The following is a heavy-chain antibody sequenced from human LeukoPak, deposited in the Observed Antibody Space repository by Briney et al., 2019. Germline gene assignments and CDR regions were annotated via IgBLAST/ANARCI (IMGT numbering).Heavy chain of an antibody. CDR3: ARGPPRYGSGSYGFDY. J-gene: IGHJ4*02. CDR1: GGSISSSSYY. CDR2: IYYSGST. D-gene: IGHD3-10*01. Sequence: KPSETLSLTCTVSGGSISSSSYYWGWIRQPPGKGLEWIGSIYYSGSTYYNPSLKSRVTISVDTSKNQFSLKLSSVTAADTAVYYCARGPPRYGSGSYGFDYWGQGTLVTVSS. V-gene: IGHV4-39*07.